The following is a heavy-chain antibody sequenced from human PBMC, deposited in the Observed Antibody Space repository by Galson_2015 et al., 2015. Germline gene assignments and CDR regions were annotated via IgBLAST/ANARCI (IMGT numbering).Heavy chain of an antibody. CDR2: ISSGSRTI. Sequence: SLRLSCAASGFTFSDYRMNWVRQAPGKGLEWISYISSGSRTIYYADSVKGRFTISRDNAKNSLFLQMNSLRDEDTAVYYCARDSAFDIWGQGTMVTVSS. J-gene: IGHJ3*02. CDR3: ARDSAFDI. V-gene: IGHV3-48*02. CDR1: GFTFSDYR.